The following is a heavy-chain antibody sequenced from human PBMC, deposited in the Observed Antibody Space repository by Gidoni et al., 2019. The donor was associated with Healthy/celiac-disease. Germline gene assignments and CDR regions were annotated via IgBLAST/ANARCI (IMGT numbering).Heavy chain of an antibody. CDR1: GGSFSGYY. Sequence: QVQLQQWGAGLLKPSETLSLTCAVYGGSFSGYYWSWIRQPPGKGLEWIGEINHSASTNYNPSLKSRVTISVDTSKNQFSLKLSSVTSADTAVYYCARGDPSMVRGVITDKGAFDIWGQGTMVTVSS. CDR2: INHSAST. V-gene: IGHV4-34*01. CDR3: ARGDPSMVRGVITDKGAFDI. D-gene: IGHD3-10*01. J-gene: IGHJ3*02.